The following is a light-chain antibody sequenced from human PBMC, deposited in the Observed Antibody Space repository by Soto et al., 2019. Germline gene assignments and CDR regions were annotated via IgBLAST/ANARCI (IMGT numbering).Light chain of an antibody. V-gene: IGKV3-20*01. CDR1: QSVSSSY. Sequence: EIVLTQSPGTLSLSPGERATLSCRASQSVSSSYLAWYQQKPGQAPRLLIHGASSRATGIPDRFSGSGSGIDFTLNISRLEPEDVAVFYCQLYGTSSITFGQGTRLEIK. CDR3: QLYGTSSIT. CDR2: GAS. J-gene: IGKJ5*01.